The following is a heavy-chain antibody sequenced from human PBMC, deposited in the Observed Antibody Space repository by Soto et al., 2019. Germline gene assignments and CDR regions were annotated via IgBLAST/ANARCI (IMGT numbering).Heavy chain of an antibody. J-gene: IGHJ4*02. CDR2: IDPSGGSP. D-gene: IGHD6-13*01. V-gene: IGHV1-46*03. CDR1: GYTFTNYY. CDR3: TRDTPGARWYFDY. Sequence: ASVKVSCKASGYTFTNYYIHWVRQAPGQGLEWMGIIDPSGGSPTNAQKFQGRVSMTRDTSASTVYMQLSSPRSDDTAVYFCTRDTPGARWYFDYWGQGTLVTVSS.